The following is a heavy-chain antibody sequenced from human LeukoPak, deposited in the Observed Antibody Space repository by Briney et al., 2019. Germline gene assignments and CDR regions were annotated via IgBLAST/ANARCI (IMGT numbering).Heavy chain of an antibody. V-gene: IGHV3-23*01. CDR3: AKTYYYGSGSQSPYYFDY. CDR1: GFTFSSYA. J-gene: IGHJ4*02. CDR2: ISGRAGTT. Sequence: RGSQRLSCVVSGFTFSSYAMSWVRQAPGKGLEWVSDISGRAGTTYYADSVKGRFTISRDNSNNTLYLQMNSLRAEDTAVYYCAKTYYYGSGSQSPYYFDYWGQGTLVTVSS. D-gene: IGHD3-10*01.